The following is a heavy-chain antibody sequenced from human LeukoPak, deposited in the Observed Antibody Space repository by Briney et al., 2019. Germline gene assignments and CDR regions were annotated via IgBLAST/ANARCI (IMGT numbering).Heavy chain of an antibody. D-gene: IGHD6-6*01. CDR1: GFTFSSYG. CDR3: AKDALNIAARPDWFDP. V-gene: IGHV3-30*02. CDR2: IRYDGSNK. J-gene: IGHJ5*02. Sequence: PGGSLRLSCAASGFTFSSYGMHWVRQAPGKGLEWVAFIRYDGSNKYYADSVKGRFTISRDNSKNTLYLQMNSLRAEDTAVYYCAKDALNIAARPDWFDPWGQGTLVTVSS.